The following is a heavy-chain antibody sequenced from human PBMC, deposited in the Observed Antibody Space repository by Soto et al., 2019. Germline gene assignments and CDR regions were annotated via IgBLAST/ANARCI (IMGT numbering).Heavy chain of an antibody. J-gene: IGHJ4*02. CDR3: ARLSPD. CDR2: IKPDGSEK. Sequence: PGGSLRLSCAASEFTFSNYGMSWVRQAPGKGLEWVANIKPDGSEKYYVDSVKGRFTISRDDAKNSLYLEMNSLRAEDTAVYYCARLSPDWGKGTLGTVSS. D-gene: IGHD3-16*02. CDR1: EFTFSNYG. V-gene: IGHV3-7*01.